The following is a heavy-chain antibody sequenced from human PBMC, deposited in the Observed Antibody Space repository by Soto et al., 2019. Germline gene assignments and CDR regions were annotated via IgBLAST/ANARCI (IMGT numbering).Heavy chain of an antibody. Sequence: PSETLSLTCTVSGGSVSSGSYYWSWIRQPPGKGLEWIGYIYYSVSTNYNPSLKSRVTISVDTSKNQFSLKLSSVTAADTAVYYCAVLRYFDWLLDYWGQGTLVTVSS. CDR1: GGSVSSGSYY. CDR2: IYYSVST. CDR3: AVLRYFDWLLDY. J-gene: IGHJ4*02. V-gene: IGHV4-61*01. D-gene: IGHD3-9*01.